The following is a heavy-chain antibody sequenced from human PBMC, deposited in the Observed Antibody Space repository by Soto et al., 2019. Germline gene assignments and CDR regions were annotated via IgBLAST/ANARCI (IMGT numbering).Heavy chain of an antibody. CDR2: IYYSGST. CDR1: GGSISSYY. CDR3: AREGSLGCGGDCSTHAFDI. Sequence: SETLSLTCTVSGGSISSYYWSWIRQPPGKGLEWIGYIYYSGSTNYNPSLKSRVTISVDTSKNQFSLKLSSVTAADTAVYYCAREGSLGCGGDCSTHAFDIWGQGTMVT. D-gene: IGHD2-21*02. V-gene: IGHV4-59*01. J-gene: IGHJ3*02.